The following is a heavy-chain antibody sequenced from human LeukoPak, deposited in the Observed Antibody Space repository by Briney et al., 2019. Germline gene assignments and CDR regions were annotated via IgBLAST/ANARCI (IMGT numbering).Heavy chain of an antibody. V-gene: IGHV4-59*04. D-gene: IGHD2-2*01. Sequence: GSLRLSCVASGFTFSSFEMSWIRQPPGKGLEWIGTIYYSGSTYNNPSLKSRVSMSVDTSTNQFSLKLYSVTATDTAVFYCVRQRYQLPNPFNLWGQGTLVTVSS. CDR3: VRQRYQLPNPFNL. CDR2: IYYSGST. CDR1: GFTFSSFE. J-gene: IGHJ1*01.